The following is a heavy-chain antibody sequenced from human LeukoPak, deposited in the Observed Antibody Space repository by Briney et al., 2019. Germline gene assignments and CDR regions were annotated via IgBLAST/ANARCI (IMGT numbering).Heavy chain of an antibody. CDR3: ASPLHSSGFNNWFDP. V-gene: IGHV3-21*01. Sequence: GGSLRLSCAASGFTFSSYGTNWVRQAPGQGLEWVSSITSTNHIYYADSVKGRFTISRDNAKNSLYLQMNSLRAEDTAVYYCASPLHSSGFNNWFDPRGQGTLVTVSS. CDR1: GFTFSSYG. J-gene: IGHJ5*02. D-gene: IGHD6-25*01. CDR2: ITSTNHI.